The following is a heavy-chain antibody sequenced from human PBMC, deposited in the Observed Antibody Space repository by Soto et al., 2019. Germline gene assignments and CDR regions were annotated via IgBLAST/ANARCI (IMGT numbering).Heavy chain of an antibody. V-gene: IGHV2-5*01. Sequence: QITLKESGPTLVKPTQTLTLTCTFSGFSLSTSGVGLGWIRQPPGKALEWLALIYWNDDKRYSPSLKSRLTNTKDTSKNQVVLTMTHLDPVDTATYYCAHRLPPGGLHYHDSSGYYLADAFDIWGKGTIVTVSS. J-gene: IGHJ3*02. CDR1: GFSLSTSGVG. D-gene: IGHD3-22*01. CDR2: IYWNDDK. CDR3: AHRLPPGGLHYHDSSGYYLADAFDI.